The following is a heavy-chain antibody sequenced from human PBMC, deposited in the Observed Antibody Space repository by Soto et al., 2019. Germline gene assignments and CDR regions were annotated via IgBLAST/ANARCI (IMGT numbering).Heavy chain of an antibody. CDR3: AREGGDIVQMVYALPWY. Sequence: ASVKVSCKASGYTFTDYYMHWVRQAPGQGLEWMGWINPNSGATSYAQRFQGRVTMTRDTSISTAYMELSRLTSDDTAVYYCAREGGDIVQMVYALPWYWGQGTLVTVS. V-gene: IGHV1-2*02. CDR1: GYTFTDYY. J-gene: IGHJ4*02. CDR2: INPNSGAT. D-gene: IGHD2-8*01.